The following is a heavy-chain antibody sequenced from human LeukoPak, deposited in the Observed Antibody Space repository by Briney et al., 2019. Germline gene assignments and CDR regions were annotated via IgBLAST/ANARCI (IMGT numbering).Heavy chain of an antibody. Sequence: SETLSLTCTVSGYSISNGYYWCWIRQPPGKGLEWIGEINHSGSTNYNPSLKSRVTISVDTSKNQFSLKLSSVTAADTAVYYCARGHHIWFGDRGWFDPWGQGTLVTVSS. V-gene: IGHV4-34*01. CDR3: ARGHHIWFGDRGWFDP. CDR1: GYSISNGYY. J-gene: IGHJ5*02. CDR2: INHSGST. D-gene: IGHD3-10*01.